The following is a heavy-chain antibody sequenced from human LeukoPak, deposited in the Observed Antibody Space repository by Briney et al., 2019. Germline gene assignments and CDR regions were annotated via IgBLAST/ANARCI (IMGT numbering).Heavy chain of an antibody. CDR2: ISGSGGST. Sequence: GRSLRLSCAASGFTLSSYAMSWVRQAPGKGLEWVSAISGSGGSTYYADSVKGRFTISRDNSKNTLYLQMNSLKAEDTAVYYCAKVWGSGWYFDYWVQGTLVTVSS. V-gene: IGHV3-23*01. CDR1: GFTLSSYA. CDR3: AKVWGSGWYFDY. D-gene: IGHD6-19*01. J-gene: IGHJ4*02.